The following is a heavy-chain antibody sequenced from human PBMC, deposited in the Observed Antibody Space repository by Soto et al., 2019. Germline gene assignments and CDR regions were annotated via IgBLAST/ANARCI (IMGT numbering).Heavy chain of an antibody. V-gene: IGHV3-30*18. CDR1: GFTFSSYG. D-gene: IGHD6-6*01. CDR2: ISYDGSNK. CDR3: AKEQLSAMQYYYGMDV. Sequence: GGSLRLSCAASGFTFSSYGMHWVRQAPGKGLEWVAVISYDGSNKYYADSVKGRFTISRDNSKNTLYLQMNSLRAEDTAVYYCAKEQLSAMQYYYGMDVWGQGTTVTVSS. J-gene: IGHJ6*02.